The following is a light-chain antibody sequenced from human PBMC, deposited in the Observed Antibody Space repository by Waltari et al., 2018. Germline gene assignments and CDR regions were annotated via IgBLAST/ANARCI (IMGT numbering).Light chain of an antibody. CDR2: VNSDGSH. Sequence: QLVLTQSPSASASLGASVKLTCTLNSGHSSNVVAWLHQQPEKGPRYLMKVNSDGSHSKGDEIPDRFSGSSSGAERYLTISRVQSEDEADYYCQTGGHGTWVFGGGTKLTVL. CDR1: SGHSSNV. V-gene: IGLV4-69*01. CDR3: QTGGHGTWV. J-gene: IGLJ3*02.